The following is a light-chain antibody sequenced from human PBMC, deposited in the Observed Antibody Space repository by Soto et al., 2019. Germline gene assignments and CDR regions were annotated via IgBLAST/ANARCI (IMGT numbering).Light chain of an antibody. CDR2: AAS. J-gene: IGKJ3*01. CDR3: QKYHTGPFT. CDR1: QGISNY. V-gene: IGKV1-27*01. Sequence: DIQMTQSPSSLSASVGDRVTITCRASQGISNYLAWYQQRPGKVPKLLIYAASTLQSGVPSGFSGSGSGADFALSISSLQPEDVATYYCQKYHTGPFTFGPGTKVDIK.